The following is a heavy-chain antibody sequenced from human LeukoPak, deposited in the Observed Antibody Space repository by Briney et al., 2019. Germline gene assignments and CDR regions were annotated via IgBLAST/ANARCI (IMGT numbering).Heavy chain of an antibody. D-gene: IGHD3-16*02. CDR1: GGSISSSNW. CDR3: AVYDYVWGSYLYYMDV. V-gene: IGHV4-4*02. CDR2: IYHSGST. Sequence: SGTLSLTCAVSGGSISSSNWWSWVRQPPGKGLEWIGEIYHSGSTNYNPSLKSRVTISVDKSKNQFSLKLSSVTAADTAVYYCAVYDYVWGSYLYYMDVWGKGTTVTISS. J-gene: IGHJ6*03.